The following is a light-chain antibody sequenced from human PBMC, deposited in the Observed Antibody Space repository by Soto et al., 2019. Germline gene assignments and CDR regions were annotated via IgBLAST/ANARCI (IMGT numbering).Light chain of an antibody. J-gene: IGKJ5*01. CDR1: QSIGNY. CDR2: SAS. CDR3: QKYNTVPAT. Sequence: DIQMTQSPPSLSASVGDRATITCRASQSIGNYLAWYQQKPGPVPKLLIYSASTLQSGVPSRFSGSGSGTDFTLTISSLQPEDVAAYYCQKYNTVPATFGQGTRLEIK. V-gene: IGKV1-27*01.